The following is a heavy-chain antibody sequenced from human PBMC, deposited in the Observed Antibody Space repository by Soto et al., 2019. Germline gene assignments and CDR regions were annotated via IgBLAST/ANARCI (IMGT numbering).Heavy chain of an antibody. CDR2: LYSDGST. CDR3: AKGGGVNVAAAAIFGY. V-gene: IGHV3-66*01. J-gene: IGHJ4*01. D-gene: IGHD3-16*01. CDR1: GFTVSSNY. Sequence: EVQLVESGGGLVRPGGSLRLSCAASGFTVSSNYLSWVRQAPGKGLECVSVLYSDGSTYYADSVKGRFTISRDSSKNTLNLQMNSLRIEDTAVYYWAKGGGVNVAAAAIFGYWGQGTLVAVSS.